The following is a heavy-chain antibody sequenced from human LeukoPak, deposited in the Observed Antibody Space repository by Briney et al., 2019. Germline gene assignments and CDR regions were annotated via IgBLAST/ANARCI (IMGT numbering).Heavy chain of an antibody. Sequence: SETLSLTCTVSGGSISSGSYYWSWIRQPAGKGLEWIGHIYTSGSTNYNPSLKSRVTISVDTSKNQFSLKLSSVTAADTAVYYCARGGDTAMATPFGYWGQGTLVTVSS. D-gene: IGHD5-18*01. CDR3: ARGGDTAMATPFGY. V-gene: IGHV4-61*09. CDR1: GGSISSGSYY. J-gene: IGHJ4*02. CDR2: IYTSGST.